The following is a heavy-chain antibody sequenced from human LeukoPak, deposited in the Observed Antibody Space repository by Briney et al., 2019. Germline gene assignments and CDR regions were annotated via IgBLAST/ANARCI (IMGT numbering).Heavy chain of an antibody. CDR2: ISAGSDST. V-gene: IGHV3-23*01. J-gene: IGHJ4*02. D-gene: IGHD2-15*01. Sequence: GGSLRLSCAASGFPFHTFGMSWVRQAPGKGLEWVSSISAGSDSTDYADSVKGPFTISRDNSKNTLYLQMNSLRAEDTAFYYCSNDYSPHYWGQGTLVTVS. CDR3: SNDYSPHY. CDR1: GFPFHTFG.